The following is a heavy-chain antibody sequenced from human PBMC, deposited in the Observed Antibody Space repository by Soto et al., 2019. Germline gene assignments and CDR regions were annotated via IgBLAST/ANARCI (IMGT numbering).Heavy chain of an antibody. CDR2: IYYSGST. J-gene: IGHJ4*02. CDR3: ARVGARGYDLKYYFDY. Sequence: SETLSLTCTVSGGSISSYYWSWIRQPPGKGLEWIGYIYYSGSTNYNPSLKSRVTISVDTSKNQFSLKLSSVTAADTAVYYCARVGARGYDLKYYFDYWGQGTLVTVS. V-gene: IGHV4-59*01. D-gene: IGHD5-12*01. CDR1: GGSISSYY.